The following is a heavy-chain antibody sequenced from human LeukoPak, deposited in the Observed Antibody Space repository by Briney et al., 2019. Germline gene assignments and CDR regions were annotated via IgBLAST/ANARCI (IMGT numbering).Heavy chain of an antibody. CDR1: GFTFSDYY. CDR2: ISSSGSTI. D-gene: IGHD3-22*01. J-gene: IGHJ4*02. V-gene: IGHV3-11*01. CDR3: ARAPTYYYDSSGYLGY. Sequence: GGSLRLSCAASGFTFSDYYMSWIRQAPGKGLEWVSYISSSGSTIYYADSVKGRFTISRDNAKNSLYLQMNSLRAEDTAVYYCARAPTYYYDSSGYLGYWGQGTLVTVSS.